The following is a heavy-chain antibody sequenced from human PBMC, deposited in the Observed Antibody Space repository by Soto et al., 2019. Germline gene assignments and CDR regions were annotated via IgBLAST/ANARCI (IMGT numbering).Heavy chain of an antibody. Sequence: DSVKVSCKASGYTFTSYGISWVRQAPGQGPEWMGRISTYNGNTNYVQKLQSRVTMTTDTSTITAYMELRSLRYDDTAVYYCARDPGYSTTWHQAFDIWGQGTMVTVSS. J-gene: IGHJ3*02. V-gene: IGHV1-18*01. D-gene: IGHD6-13*01. CDR2: ISTYNGNT. CDR3: ARDPGYSTTWHQAFDI. CDR1: GYTFTSYG.